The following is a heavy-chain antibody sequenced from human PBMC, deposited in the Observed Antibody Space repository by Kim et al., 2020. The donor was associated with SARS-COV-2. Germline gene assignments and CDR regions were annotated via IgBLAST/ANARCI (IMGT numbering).Heavy chain of an antibody. V-gene: IGHV4-31*03. CDR1: GGSISSGGYY. CDR3: ARHGPYDYGIGFDY. Sequence: SETLSLTCTVSGGSISSGGYYWSWIRQHPGKGLEWIGYIYYSGSTYYNPSLKSRVTISVDTSKNQFSLKLSSVTAADTAVYYCARHGPYDYGIGFDYWGQGTLVTVSS. CDR2: IYYSGST. J-gene: IGHJ4*02. D-gene: IGHD3-16*01.